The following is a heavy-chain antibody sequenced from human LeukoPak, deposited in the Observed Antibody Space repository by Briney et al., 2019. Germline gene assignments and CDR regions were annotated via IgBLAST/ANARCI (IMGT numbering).Heavy chain of an antibody. CDR3: AKAEIAAAGTYYYGMDV. J-gene: IGHJ6*02. Sequence: GGSLRLPCAASGSTFYSYGLHWVRQAPGKGLEWVALISYDGTYKHYADSVKGRFTISRDNSKNTLYLQMTGLRPEDTALYYCAKAEIAAAGTYYYGMDVWGQGTTVTVSS. D-gene: IGHD6-13*01. V-gene: IGHV3-30*18. CDR2: ISYDGTYK. CDR1: GSTFYSYG.